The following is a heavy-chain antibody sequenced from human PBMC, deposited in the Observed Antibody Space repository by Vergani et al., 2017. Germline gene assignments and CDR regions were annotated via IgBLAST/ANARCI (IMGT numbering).Heavy chain of an antibody. J-gene: IGHJ5*02. V-gene: IGHV1-46*02. D-gene: IGHD2-21*01. CDR1: GYIFKNYY. Sequence: VQLVQSGAEVRKPGATVTVSCTASGYIFKNYYIHWLRQAPGQAFEWMGILNPTTGHTTSAQKFMGRVDMTRDPSTDTSTRTVQMTLSSLRSEDTAVYYCARSIGYCAGATCRAYYFDHWGQGTRVTVSS. CDR3: ARSIGYCAGATCRAYYFDH. CDR2: LNPTTGHT.